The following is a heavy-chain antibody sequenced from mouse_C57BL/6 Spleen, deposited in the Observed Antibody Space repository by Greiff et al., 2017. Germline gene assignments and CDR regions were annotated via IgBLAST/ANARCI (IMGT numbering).Heavy chain of an antibody. J-gene: IGHJ3*01. V-gene: IGHV3-6*01. CDR1: GYSITSGYY. Sequence: EVQLVESGPGLVKPSQSLSLTCSVTGYSITSGYYWNWIRQFPGNKLEWMGYISYDGSNNYNPSLKNRISITRDTSKYQFFLKLNSVTTEDTATYYCARDYYGSEDWFAYWGQGTLVTVSA. CDR2: ISYDGSN. CDR3: ARDYYGSEDWFAY. D-gene: IGHD1-1*01.